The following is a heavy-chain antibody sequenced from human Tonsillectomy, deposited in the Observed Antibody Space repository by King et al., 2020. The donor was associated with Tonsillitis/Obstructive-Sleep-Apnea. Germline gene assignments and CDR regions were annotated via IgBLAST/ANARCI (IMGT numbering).Heavy chain of an antibody. J-gene: IGHJ4*02. Sequence: VQLQQSGPGLVKPSQTLSLTCAISGDSVSSNSGAWNWIRQSPSRGLEWLGRTYYRSKWYNDYALSVKSRMTINPDTSMNQFSLQLNSVNPEDTAVYYCARGSGERWGYYFDYWGQGTLVTVSS. CDR1: GDSVSSNSGA. CDR2: TYYRSKWYN. D-gene: IGHD7-27*01. V-gene: IGHV6-1*01. CDR3: ARGSGERWGYYFDY.